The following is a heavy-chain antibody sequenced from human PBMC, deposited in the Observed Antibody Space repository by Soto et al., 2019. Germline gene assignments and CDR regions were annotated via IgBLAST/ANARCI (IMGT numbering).Heavy chain of an antibody. CDR2: ISSGSSYI. V-gene: IGHV3-21*01. CDR1: GFTFSSYS. D-gene: IGHD6-13*01. J-gene: IGHJ4*02. CDR3: ARDAKAGSRESFDY. Sequence: EVQLVESGGGLVKPGGSLRLSCAASGFTFSSYSMNWVRQAPGKGLEWVSSISSGSSYIYYADSVKGRFTISRDNAKNSLYLQMNSLRAEDTAVYYCARDAKAGSRESFDYWGQGTLVTVSS.